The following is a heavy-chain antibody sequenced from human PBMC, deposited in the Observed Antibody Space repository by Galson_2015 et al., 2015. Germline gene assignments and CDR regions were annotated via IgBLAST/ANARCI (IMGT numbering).Heavy chain of an antibody. CDR1: GFTFSSYA. Sequence: SLRLSCAASGFTFSSYAMHWVRQAPGKGLERVAVISYDGSNKYYADSVKGRFTISRDNSKNTLYLQMNSLRAEDTAVYYCARDLRGNYDFWSGSLGYWGQGTLVTVSS. D-gene: IGHD3-3*01. CDR3: ARDLRGNYDFWSGSLGY. CDR2: ISYDGSNK. V-gene: IGHV3-30-3*01. J-gene: IGHJ4*02.